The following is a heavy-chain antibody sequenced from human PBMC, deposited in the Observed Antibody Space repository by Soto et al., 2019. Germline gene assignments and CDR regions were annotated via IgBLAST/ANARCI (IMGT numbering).Heavy chain of an antibody. J-gene: IGHJ4*02. CDR1: GGTFSSYA. Sequence: SVKVSCKASGGTFSSYAISWVRQAPGQGLEWMGGIIPIFGTANYAQKFQGRVTITADESTGTAYMELSSLRSEDTAVYYCARGISPDDYSNYYWGQGTLVTVSS. D-gene: IGHD4-4*01. CDR2: IIPIFGTA. CDR3: ARGISPDDYSNYY. V-gene: IGHV1-69*13.